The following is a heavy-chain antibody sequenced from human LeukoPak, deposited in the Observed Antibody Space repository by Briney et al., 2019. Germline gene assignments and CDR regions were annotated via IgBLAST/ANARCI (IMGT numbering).Heavy chain of an antibody. J-gene: IGHJ3*02. CDR1: GGSISSYY. V-gene: IGHV4-59*08. D-gene: IGHD2-21*02. Sequence: KSSETLSLTCTVSGGSISSYYWSWIRQPPGKGLEWIGYIYYSGSTNYNPSLKSRVTISVDTSKNQFSLKLSSVTAADTAVYYCARRVVVTAPAAFDIWGQGTVVTVSS. CDR3: ARRVVVTAPAAFDI. CDR2: IYYSGST.